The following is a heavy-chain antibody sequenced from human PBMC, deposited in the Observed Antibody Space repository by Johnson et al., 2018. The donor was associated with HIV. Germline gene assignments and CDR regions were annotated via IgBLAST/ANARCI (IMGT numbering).Heavy chain of an antibody. CDR2: IWYDGSNK. CDR1: GFTFSDYY. CDR3: ASARARVTFDI. J-gene: IGHJ3*02. V-gene: IGHV3-33*08. Sequence: QVLLVESGGGLVKPGGSLRLSCAASGFTFSDYYMSWIRQAPGKGLEWVAVIWYDGSNKYYAASVKGRFTISRDNSKNTLYLQMNSLRAEDTAVYYCASARARVTFDIWGQGTMVTVSS. D-gene: IGHD2-21*01.